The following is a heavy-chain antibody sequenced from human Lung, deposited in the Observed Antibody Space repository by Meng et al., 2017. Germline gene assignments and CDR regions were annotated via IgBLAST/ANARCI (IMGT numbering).Heavy chain of an antibody. CDR1: GFTFSSYW. Sequence: DVQLVESGGGLVQPGGSLRLSCAASGFTFSSYWMHWVRQAPGKGLEWVSSINIGGETTWFADSVKGRFTISRDNSKNTLYLQMNSLRAEDTAVYYCAKEIRPNDYWGQGTLVTVSS. CDR3: AKEIRPNDY. J-gene: IGHJ4*02. V-gene: IGHV3-74*01. CDR2: INIGGETT.